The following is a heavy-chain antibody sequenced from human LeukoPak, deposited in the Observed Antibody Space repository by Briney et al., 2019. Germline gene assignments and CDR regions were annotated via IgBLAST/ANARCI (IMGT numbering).Heavy chain of an antibody. Sequence: AETLSLTCAVYGGSFSGYYWSWIRQPPGKGLEWIGEINHSGSTNYNPSLKSRVTISVDTSKNQFSLKLSSVTAADTAVYYCVRGHSSSWYGYIYYWGQGTLVTVSS. V-gene: IGHV4-34*01. CDR3: VRGHSSSWYGYIYY. CDR2: INHSGST. D-gene: IGHD6-13*01. CDR1: GGSFSGYY. J-gene: IGHJ4*02.